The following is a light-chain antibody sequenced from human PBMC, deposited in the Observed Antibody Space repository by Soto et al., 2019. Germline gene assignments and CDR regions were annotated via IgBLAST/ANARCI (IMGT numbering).Light chain of an antibody. CDR2: KAS. CDR1: ESISSW. Sequence: DIQMTQSPSTLSASVGDRVTITCRASESISSWLAWYQQKPGKAPKLLIYKASNLESGVPSRFSGSGSGTEFTLTISSVQPDDFAAYYCQQYKSYSRTFGQGTKVELK. V-gene: IGKV1-5*03. J-gene: IGKJ1*01. CDR3: QQYKSYSRT.